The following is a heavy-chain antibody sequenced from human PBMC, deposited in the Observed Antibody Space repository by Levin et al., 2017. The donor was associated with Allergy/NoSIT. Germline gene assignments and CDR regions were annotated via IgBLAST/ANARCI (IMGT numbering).Heavy chain of an antibody. V-gene: IGHV3-21*01. CDR2: ISSSSSYI. CDR1: GFTFSSYS. Sequence: ASVKVSCAASGFTFSSYSMNWVRQAPGKGLEWVSSISSSSSYIYYADSVKGRFTISRDNAKNSLYLQMNSLRAEDTAVYYCARYEVRGPGGYWGQGTLVTVSS. D-gene: IGHD3-10*01. CDR3: ARYEVRGPGGY. J-gene: IGHJ4*02.